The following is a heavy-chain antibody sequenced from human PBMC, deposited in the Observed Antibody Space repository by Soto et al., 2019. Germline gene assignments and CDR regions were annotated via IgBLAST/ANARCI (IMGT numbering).Heavy chain of an antibody. Sequence: PSETLSLTCAVYGGSFSGYYWNWIRQPPGKGLEWIGEINHSGSTNYNPSLKSRVTISLDTSKNQFSLKLSSVTAADTAVYYCARELQTNWHIRLDYVMDFRGQGTSVTVSS. D-gene: IGHD1-1*01. V-gene: IGHV4-34*01. CDR2: INHSGST. CDR3: ARELQTNWHIRLDYVMDF. CDR1: GGSFSGYY. J-gene: IGHJ6*02.